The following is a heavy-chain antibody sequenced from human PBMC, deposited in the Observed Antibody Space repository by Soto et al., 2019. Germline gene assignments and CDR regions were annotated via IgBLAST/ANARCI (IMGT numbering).Heavy chain of an antibody. CDR1: GFSLSTSGVG. CDR2: IYWDDDK. CDR3: AHANYDYIWGSYRYFDY. V-gene: IGHV2-5*02. J-gene: IGHJ4*02. Sequence: QITLKESGPTLVKPTQTLTLTCTFSGFSLSTSGVGVGWIRQPPGKALEWLALIYWDDDKRYSPSLKSRLTITKDTSKTQVVLTMTNLDPVDTATYYCAHANYDYIWGSYRYFDYWGQGTLVTVSS. D-gene: IGHD3-16*02.